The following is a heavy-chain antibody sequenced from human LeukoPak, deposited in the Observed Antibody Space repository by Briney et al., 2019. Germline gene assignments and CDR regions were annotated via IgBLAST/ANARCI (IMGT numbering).Heavy chain of an antibody. CDR1: GFTFSSYA. Sequence: GGSLRLSCAASGFTFSSYAMSWVRQAPGKGLEWVSAISGSGGGTYYADSVKGRFTISRDNSKNTLYLQMNSLRAEDTAVYYCAKLYCGGDCYSFNWFDPWGQGTLVTVSS. CDR2: ISGSGGGT. CDR3: AKLYCGGDCYSFNWFDP. D-gene: IGHD2-21*01. V-gene: IGHV3-23*01. J-gene: IGHJ5*02.